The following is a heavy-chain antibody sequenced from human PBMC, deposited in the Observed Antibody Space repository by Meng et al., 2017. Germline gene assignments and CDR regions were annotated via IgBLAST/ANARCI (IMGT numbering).Heavy chain of an antibody. CDR3: ARAIAVSGTGRFDY. J-gene: IGHJ4*02. Sequence: VQRVQSGAEVKKPGASVKVSCKASGYTFTTYAIHWVHQAPGQRLEWMGWINAGNSDTKYSQKLQGRVTITRDTSASTVYMEVSSLRSEDTGVYYCARAIAVSGTGRFDYWGQGTLVTVSS. V-gene: IGHV1-3*01. CDR1: GYTFTTYA. CDR2: INAGNSDT. D-gene: IGHD6-19*01.